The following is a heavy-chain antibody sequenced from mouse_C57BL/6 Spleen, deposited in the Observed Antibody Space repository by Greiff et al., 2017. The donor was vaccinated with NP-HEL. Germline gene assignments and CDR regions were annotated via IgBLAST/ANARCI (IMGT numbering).Heavy chain of an antibody. J-gene: IGHJ4*01. CDR3: ARLHYGSSGLAMDY. V-gene: IGHV1-82*01. CDR2: IYPGDGDT. Sequence: QVQLKQSGPELVKPGASVKISCKASGYAFSSSCMNWVKQRPGKGLEWIGRIYPGDGDTNYNGKFKGKATLTADKSSSTAYMQLSSLTSEDSAVYFCARLHYGSSGLAMDYWGQGTSVTVSS. CDR1: GYAFSSSC. D-gene: IGHD1-1*01.